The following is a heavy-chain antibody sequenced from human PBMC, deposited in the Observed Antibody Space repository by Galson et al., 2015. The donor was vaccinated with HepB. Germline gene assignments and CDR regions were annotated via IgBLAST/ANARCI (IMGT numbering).Heavy chain of an antibody. J-gene: IGHJ4*02. CDR1: GFTFSSYG. CDR3: AKDAVLGSYPRGYFDY. Sequence: SLRVSCAASGFTFSSYGMHWVRQAPGKGLEWVAVISYDGSNKYYADSVKGRFTISRDNSKNTLYLQMNSLRAEDTAVYYCAKDAVLGSYPRGYFDYWGQGTLVTVSS. D-gene: IGHD1-26*01. V-gene: IGHV3-30*18. CDR2: ISYDGSNK.